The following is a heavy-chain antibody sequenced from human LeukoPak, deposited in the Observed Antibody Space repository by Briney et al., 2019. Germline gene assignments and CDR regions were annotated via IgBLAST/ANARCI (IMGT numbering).Heavy chain of an antibody. J-gene: IGHJ4*02. CDR2: INHSGST. Sequence: SETLSLTCTVSGGSISSYYWSWIRQPPGKGLEWIGEINHSGSTNYNPSLKSRVTISVDTSKNQFSLKLSSVTAADTAVYYCARDAGGYSYGYYFDYWGQGTLVTVSS. V-gene: IGHV4-34*01. CDR1: GGSISSYY. D-gene: IGHD5-18*01. CDR3: ARDAGGYSYGYYFDY.